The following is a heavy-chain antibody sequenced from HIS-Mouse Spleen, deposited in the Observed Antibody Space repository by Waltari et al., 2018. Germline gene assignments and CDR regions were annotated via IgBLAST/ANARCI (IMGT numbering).Heavy chain of an antibody. J-gene: IGHJ4*02. CDR1: GGSFSGYY. D-gene: IGHD2-2*01. V-gene: IGHV4-34*01. Sequence: QVQLQQWGAGLLKPSETLSLTCAVYGGSFSGYYWSWIRQPPGKGLEWIGEINHSGSTNYNPSRKSRVTRSVDTSKNPFSLKLSSVTAADTAVYYCAISSRYCSSTSCLRGPFDYWGQGTLVTVSS. CDR2: INHSGST. CDR3: AISSRYCSSTSCLRGPFDY.